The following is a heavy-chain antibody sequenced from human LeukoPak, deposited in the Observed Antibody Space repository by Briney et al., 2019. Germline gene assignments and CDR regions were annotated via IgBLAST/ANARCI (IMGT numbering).Heavy chain of an antibody. CDR2: IYYNGNI. J-gene: IGHJ4*02. CDR1: GGSMNNYY. CDR3: ARHADSGFGELAFDY. V-gene: IGHV4-39*01. D-gene: IGHD3-10*01. Sequence: SGTLSLTCTVSGGSMNNYYWGWIRQPPGKGLEWIGSIYYNGNIYYNPSLKSRVTISVDTAKNQLSLKLTSVTDADTAVYYCARHADSGFGELAFDYWGQGTLVTVSS.